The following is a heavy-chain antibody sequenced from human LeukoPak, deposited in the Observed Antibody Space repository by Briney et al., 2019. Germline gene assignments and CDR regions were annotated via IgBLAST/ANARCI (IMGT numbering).Heavy chain of an antibody. V-gene: IGHV3-64D*08. J-gene: IGHJ3*02. D-gene: IGHD3-22*01. CDR1: GFNFNNYA. CDR3: GLAAYYYDSSGSDDAFDI. CDR2: ISSNGGST. Sequence: AGGSLRLSCSASGFNFNNYAMNWVRQAPGKGLEYVSAISSNGGSTYYADSVKGRCTISRDNSKNTLHLQMSSLRAEDTAVYYCGLAAYYYDSSGSDDAFDIWGQGTMVIVSS.